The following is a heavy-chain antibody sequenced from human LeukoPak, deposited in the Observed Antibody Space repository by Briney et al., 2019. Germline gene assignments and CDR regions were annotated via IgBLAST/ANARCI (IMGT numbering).Heavy chain of an antibody. D-gene: IGHD6-19*01. Sequence: PGGSLRLSCAASGFTFSSYAMHWVRQTPGKGLEWVAVISYDGSNKYYADSVKGRFTISRDNSKNTLYLQMNSLRAEDTAVYYCARDQVPGIAVAGYLLPWGMDVWGQGTTVTASS. CDR1: GFTFSSYA. CDR3: ARDQVPGIAVAGYLLPWGMDV. J-gene: IGHJ6*02. V-gene: IGHV3-30-3*01. CDR2: ISYDGSNK.